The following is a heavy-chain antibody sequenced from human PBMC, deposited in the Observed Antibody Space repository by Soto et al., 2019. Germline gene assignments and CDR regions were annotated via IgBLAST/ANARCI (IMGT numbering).Heavy chain of an antibody. J-gene: IGHJ5*02. Sequence: SKTLSLTCSTYHGYFRSYYWIWLHQPPVKGLEWIGEINHSGSTDYNGSLKSRVTISVDTSKNQLSLKLSSVTAADTAVYYCARHTRSWVIAADGLGGFEPWGQGTMVTVS. D-gene: IGHD6-13*01. V-gene: IGHV4-34*01. CDR3: ARHTRSWVIAADGLGGFEP. CDR2: INHSGST. CDR1: HGYFRSYY.